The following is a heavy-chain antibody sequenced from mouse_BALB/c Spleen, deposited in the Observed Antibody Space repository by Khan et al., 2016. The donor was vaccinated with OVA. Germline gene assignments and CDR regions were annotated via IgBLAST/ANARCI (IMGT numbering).Heavy chain of an antibody. CDR2: IDPFNGGT. CDR3: ARGTVDY. Sequence: VQLKQSGPELMKPGASVNISCKASGYSFTSYYIHWVKQSHGQSLEWIGYIDPFNGGTDYNPKFKGKATLTVDKSSNTAYMHLSSLTSEDAAVYDCARGTVDYWGQGTLVTVSA. V-gene: IGHV1S135*01. CDR1: GYSFTSYY. J-gene: IGHJ3*01. D-gene: IGHD3-3*01.